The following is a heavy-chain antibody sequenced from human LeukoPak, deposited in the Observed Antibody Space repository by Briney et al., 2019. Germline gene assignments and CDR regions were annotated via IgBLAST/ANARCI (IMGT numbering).Heavy chain of an antibody. CDR1: GFTFGAYW. Sequence: GGSLRLSCAASGFTFGAYWMSWFRQAPGKGPEWVASIKDDGSAQFYVDSLEGRFTISRDNAKNTLYLQMDTMRVEDTAVYYRARHIVGEQNFDYWSQGTLVTVSS. V-gene: IGHV3-7*01. J-gene: IGHJ4*02. CDR3: ARHIVGEQNFDY. D-gene: IGHD3-16*02. CDR2: IKDDGSAQ.